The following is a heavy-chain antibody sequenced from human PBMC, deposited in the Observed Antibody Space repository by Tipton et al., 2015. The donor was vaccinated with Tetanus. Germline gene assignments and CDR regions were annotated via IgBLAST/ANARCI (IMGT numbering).Heavy chain of an antibody. CDR3: ARWRDGFNRALDS. V-gene: IGHV4-34*01. J-gene: IGHJ4*02. Sequence: TLSLTCAVYGGSLSRYYWTWIRQPPGKGLEWIGEVDDSGSTNYSPSLKSRVTMSMNTANNHIYLNLTSVTAADTAVYYCARWRDGFNRALDSGGQGIMVTVSS. CDR1: GGSLSRYY. CDR2: VDDSGST. D-gene: IGHD5-24*01.